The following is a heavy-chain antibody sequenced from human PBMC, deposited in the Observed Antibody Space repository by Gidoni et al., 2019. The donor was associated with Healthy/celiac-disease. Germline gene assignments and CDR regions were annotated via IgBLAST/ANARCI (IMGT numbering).Heavy chain of an antibody. CDR2: INHSGST. Sequence: QVQLQQWGAGLLKPSETLSLTCAVYGGSFSGYYWSWIRQPPGKGLEWIGEINHSGSTNYNPSLKSRVTISVDTSKNQFSLKLSSVTAADTAVYYCARFVTLESSGWWADAFDIWGQGTMVTVSS. CDR3: ARFVTLESSGWWADAFDI. CDR1: GGSFSGYY. V-gene: IGHV4-34*01. D-gene: IGHD6-19*01. J-gene: IGHJ3*02.